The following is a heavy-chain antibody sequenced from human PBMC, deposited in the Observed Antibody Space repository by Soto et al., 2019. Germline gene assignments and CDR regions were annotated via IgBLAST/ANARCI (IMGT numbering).Heavy chain of an antibody. J-gene: IGHJ6*02. D-gene: IGHD1-1*01. V-gene: IGHV3-7*03. CDR2: INQDGSQK. CDR3: AREYNWKNYYSYGMDV. Sequence: GGSLRLSCAASGITCNNYGMSWVRQAPGKGLEWVANINQDGSQKYYVDSVKSRFSISRDNAKNSLYLQMNSLRAEDTAVYYCAREYNWKNYYSYGMDVWGQGTTVTVSS. CDR1: GITCNNYG.